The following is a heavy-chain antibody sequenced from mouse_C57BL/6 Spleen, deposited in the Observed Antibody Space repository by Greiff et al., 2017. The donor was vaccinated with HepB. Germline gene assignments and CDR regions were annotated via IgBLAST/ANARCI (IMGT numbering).Heavy chain of an antibody. CDR3: ASGSYYFDD. Sequence: VQLQQPGAELVRPGTSVKLSCKASGYTFTSYWMHWVKQRPGQGLEWIGVIDPSDSYTNYNQKFKGKATLTVDTSSSTAYMQLSSLTSEDSAVYYCASGSYYFDDWGQGTTLTVSS. CDR2: IDPSDSYT. CDR1: GYTFTSYW. J-gene: IGHJ2*01. V-gene: IGHV1-59*01.